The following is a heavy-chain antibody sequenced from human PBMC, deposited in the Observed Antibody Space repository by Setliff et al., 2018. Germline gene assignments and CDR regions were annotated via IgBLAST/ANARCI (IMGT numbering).Heavy chain of an antibody. CDR2: INTRNGNT. V-gene: IGHV1-3*04. CDR1: GYTFSNYA. Sequence: ASVKVSCKASGYTFSNYAMHWVRHAPGQRPEWMGWINTRNGNTESSHKFQGRVTVTTDTSTTTAYMELRSLRADDTAVYYCARINFYVSSGYYYAPELWGQGTTVTVSS. J-gene: IGHJ4*02. CDR3: ARINFYVSSGYYYAPEL. D-gene: IGHD3-22*01.